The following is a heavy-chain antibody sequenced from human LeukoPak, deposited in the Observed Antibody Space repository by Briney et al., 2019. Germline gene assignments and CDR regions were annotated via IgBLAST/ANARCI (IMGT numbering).Heavy chain of an antibody. Sequence: ASVKVSCKPSGYTFSTYSINSVRHAPGQGLEWMGWISGYSVSTNYAQNLQGRVTMTTDTSTTTSYMELRSLKSDDTAVYYCARGHSSGRDYYFDLWGQGTLVTVSS. V-gene: IGHV1-18*01. J-gene: IGHJ4*02. CDR2: ISGYSVST. CDR3: ARGHSSGRDYYFDL. D-gene: IGHD6-19*01. CDR1: GYTFSTYS.